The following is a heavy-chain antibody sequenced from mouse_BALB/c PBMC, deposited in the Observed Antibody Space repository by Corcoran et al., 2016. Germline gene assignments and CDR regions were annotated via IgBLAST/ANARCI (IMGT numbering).Heavy chain of an antibody. J-gene: IGHJ4*01. CDR2: INPYNDGT. V-gene: IGHV1S136*01. Sequence: EVHLQQSGPELVKPGASVKMSCKASGYTFTSYVMHWVKQKPGQGLEWIGYINPYNDGTKYNEKFKGKATLTSDKSSNTAYRELSSLTSEDSAVYYCARLYPGIAMDNWGQGTSVTVSS. CDR1: GYTFTSYV. CDR3: ARLYPGIAMDN.